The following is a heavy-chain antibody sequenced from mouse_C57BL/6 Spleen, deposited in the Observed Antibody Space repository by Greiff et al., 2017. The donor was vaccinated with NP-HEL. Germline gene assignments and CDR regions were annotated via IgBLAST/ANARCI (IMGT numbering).Heavy chain of an antibody. D-gene: IGHD2-4*01. Sequence: QVQLQQPGTELVKPGASVTLSCKASGYTFTSYWMHWVKQRPGQGLEWIGNINPSNGGTNYNEKFKSKATLTVEKSSSTAYMQVSSLTSEDSAVYYCARSFDYDAWFAYWGQGTLVTVSA. CDR3: ARSFDYDAWFAY. J-gene: IGHJ3*01. V-gene: IGHV1-53*01. CDR1: GYTFTSYW. CDR2: INPSNGGT.